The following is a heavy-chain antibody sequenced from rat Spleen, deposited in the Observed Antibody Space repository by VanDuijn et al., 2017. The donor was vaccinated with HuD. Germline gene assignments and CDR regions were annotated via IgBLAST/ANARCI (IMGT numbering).Heavy chain of an antibody. CDR3: AKDTNFYGGYTFDY. CDR1: GFTYSNYV. CDR2: ISTGGGNT. J-gene: IGHJ2*01. V-gene: IGHV5S13*01. Sequence: EVQLVESGGGLVQPGRSLKLSCAALGFTYSNYVMAWVRQAPTKGLEWVASISTGGGNTYYRDSVKGRFTISRDNAKKTLYLKMDSLRCEDTATYYCAKDTNFYGGYTFDYWGQGVMVTVSS. D-gene: IGHD1-11*01.